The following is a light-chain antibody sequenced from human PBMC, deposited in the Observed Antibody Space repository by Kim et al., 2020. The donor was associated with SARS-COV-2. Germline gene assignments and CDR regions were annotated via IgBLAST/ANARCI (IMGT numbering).Light chain of an antibody. V-gene: IGLV4-69*01. J-gene: IGLJ3*02. CDR2: LNRDGSH. CDR1: SGHSSYA. Sequence: ASVKRTCTLSSGHSSYAIAWHQQRPEKGPRYLMNLNRDGSHTKGDGIPDRFSGSSSGAERYLTISSLQSEDEADYYCQTWDTGIRVFGGGTQLTVL. CDR3: QTWDTGIRV.